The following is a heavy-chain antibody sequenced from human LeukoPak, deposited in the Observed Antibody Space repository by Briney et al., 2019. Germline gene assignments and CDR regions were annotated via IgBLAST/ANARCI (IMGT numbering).Heavy chain of an antibody. J-gene: IGHJ6*03. CDR2: INPNSGGT. D-gene: IGHD2-2*01. Sequence: GASVKVSCKASGYTFTGYYMHWVRQAPGQGLEWMGWINPNSGGTNYAQKFQGRVTMTRDTSISTAYMELSRLRSDDTAVYYCARGYQLPHYYYYYMDVWGKGTTVIVSS. CDR1: GYTFTGYY. V-gene: IGHV1-2*02. CDR3: ARGYQLPHYYYYYMDV.